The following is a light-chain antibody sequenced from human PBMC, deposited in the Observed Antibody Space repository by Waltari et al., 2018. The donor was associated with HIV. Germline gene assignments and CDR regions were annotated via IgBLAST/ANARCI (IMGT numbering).Light chain of an antibody. CDR1: RRHSNHK. Sequence: QPVLTQPPSASASLVAPVTLTCTPTRRHSNHKVHSYPKRPGQGPRFVMLVGTGGIVGSNGDDIPELFSVLGSGLNRYLIIKNIQEEDESDYHCGTDHGSGSNFVYRFGGGTKLTVL. CDR2: VGTGGIVG. J-gene: IGLJ2*01. V-gene: IGLV9-49*01. CDR3: GTDHGSGSNFVYR.